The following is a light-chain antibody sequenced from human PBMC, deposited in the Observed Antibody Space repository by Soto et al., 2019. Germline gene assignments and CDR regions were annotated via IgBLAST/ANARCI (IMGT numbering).Light chain of an antibody. V-gene: IGLV1-51*01. CDR3: GTWDSTLSAGI. CDR1: SSNIGNNY. Sequence: QSVLTQPPSVSAAPGQKVTISCSGSSSNIGNNYVSWYRQLPGTAPKLLIYDNNQRPSGIPDRFSASKSGTSATLGITGLQTGDEADYYCGTWDSTLSAGIFGGGTKLTVL. CDR2: DNN. J-gene: IGLJ2*01.